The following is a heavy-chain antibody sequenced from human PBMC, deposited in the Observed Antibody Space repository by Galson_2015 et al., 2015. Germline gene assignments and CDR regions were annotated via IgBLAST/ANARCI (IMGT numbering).Heavy chain of an antibody. V-gene: IGHV4-59*01. J-gene: IGHJ6*02. CDR3: ARDQDDCSNPGRGGMDV. D-gene: IGHD4-11*01. Sequence: SETLSLTCTVSGGSISSYYWSWIRQPPGKGLEWIGYIYYSGSTNYNPSLKSRVTISVDTSKNQFSLKLSSVTAADTAVYYCARDQDDCSNPGRGGMDVWGQGTTVTVSS. CDR2: IYYSGST. CDR1: GGSISSYY.